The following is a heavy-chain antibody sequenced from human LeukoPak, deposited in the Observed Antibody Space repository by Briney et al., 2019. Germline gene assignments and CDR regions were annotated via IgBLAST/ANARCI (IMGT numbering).Heavy chain of an antibody. CDR1: GFSFNRHR. CDR2: ISSGTSYI. CDR3: AKDSGYDYFDN. J-gene: IGHJ4*02. V-gene: IGHV3-21*01. Sequence: GGSPRLSCAASGFSFNRHRMNWVRQAPGKGLEWVSSISSGTSYIYYAESVKGRFTISRDNAKNSLYLQMSSLRAEDTAVYYCAKDSGYDYFDNWGQGTLVTVSS. D-gene: IGHD5-12*01.